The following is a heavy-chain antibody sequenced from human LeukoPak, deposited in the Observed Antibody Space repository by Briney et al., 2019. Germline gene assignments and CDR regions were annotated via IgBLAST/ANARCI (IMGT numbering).Heavy chain of an antibody. D-gene: IGHD3-10*01. Sequence: GGSLRLSCAASGFTFNSYGMHWVRQAPGKGLEWVAVIWYDGSNKYYADSVKGRFTISRDNSKNTLYLQMNSLRAEDTAVYYCARGGFGSNDYFDYWGQGTLVTVSS. J-gene: IGHJ4*02. CDR1: GFTFNSYG. CDR2: IWYDGSNK. CDR3: ARGGFGSNDYFDY. V-gene: IGHV3-33*01.